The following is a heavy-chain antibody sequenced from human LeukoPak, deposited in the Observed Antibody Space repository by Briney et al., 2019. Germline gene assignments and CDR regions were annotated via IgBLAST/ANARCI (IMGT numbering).Heavy chain of an antibody. Sequence: GASVKVSCKAAGYAFPGYYMHWVRQAPGQVLEWRGWINPNSGGTNYAQKFQGRVTITRDTSLNTAYMELSMVRSDATAVYYCARDREYPNDFDYWGQGTLVTVSS. V-gene: IGHV1-2*02. J-gene: IGHJ4*02. D-gene: IGHD2-2*01. CDR3: ARDREYPNDFDY. CDR2: INPNSGGT. CDR1: GYAFPGYY.